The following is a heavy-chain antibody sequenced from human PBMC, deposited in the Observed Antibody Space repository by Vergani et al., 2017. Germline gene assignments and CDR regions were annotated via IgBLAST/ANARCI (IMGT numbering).Heavy chain of an antibody. Sequence: VQLVESGGGVVQPGRSLRLSCAASGFIFSDHYMDWVRQAPGKGLEWVGRIRNKANDYTTQYAASVKGRFTISRDDSKSYLYLQMNSLQTEDTALYYCVRVKVSNWNDHLYDIWGQGTLVTVSS. J-gene: IGHJ3*02. V-gene: IGHV3-72*01. CDR3: VRVKVSNWNDHLYDI. CDR2: IRNKANDYTT. D-gene: IGHD1-1*01. CDR1: GFIFSDHY.